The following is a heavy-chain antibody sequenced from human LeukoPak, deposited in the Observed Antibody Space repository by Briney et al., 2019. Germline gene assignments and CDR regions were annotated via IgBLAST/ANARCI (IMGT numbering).Heavy chain of an antibody. CDR3: ARAEYSDC. CDR1: GFTFSNYG. D-gene: IGHD2/OR15-2a*01. CDR2: ISYDGSNK. J-gene: IGHJ4*02. V-gene: IGHV3-30*03. Sequence: GGSLRLSCAVSGFTFSNYGMHWVRQAPGKGLEWVAVISYDGSNKYYADSVKGRFTISRDNSKNTLYLQMNSLRAEDTAVYYCARAEYSDCWGQGTLVTVSS.